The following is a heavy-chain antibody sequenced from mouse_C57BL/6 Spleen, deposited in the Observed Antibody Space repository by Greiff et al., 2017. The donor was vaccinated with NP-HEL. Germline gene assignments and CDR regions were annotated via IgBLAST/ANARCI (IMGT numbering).Heavy chain of an antibody. V-gene: IGHV1-82*01. Sequence: QVQLQQSGPELVKPGASVKISCKASGYSFSSSWMNWVKQRPGKGLEWIGRIYPGDGDTNYNGKFKGKATLTADKSSSTAYMQLSSLTSEDSAVYFGARGYYGRSYNYFDYWGQGTTLTVSS. CDR1: GYSFSSSW. D-gene: IGHD1-1*01. CDR3: ARGYYGRSYNYFDY. J-gene: IGHJ2*01. CDR2: IYPGDGDT.